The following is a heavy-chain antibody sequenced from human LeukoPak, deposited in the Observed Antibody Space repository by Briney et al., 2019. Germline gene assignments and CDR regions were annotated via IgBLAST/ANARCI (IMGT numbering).Heavy chain of an antibody. J-gene: IGHJ6*04. CDR2: ISGSGEST. Sequence: PGGSLRLSCVASGFTFSSYAMSWVRQAPGKGLEWVSAISGSGESTYYADSVKGRFTISRDNAKNSLYLQMNSLRAEDTAVYYCAELGITMIGGVWGKGTTVTISS. CDR1: GFTFSSYA. V-gene: IGHV3-23*01. CDR3: AELGITMIGGV. D-gene: IGHD3-10*02.